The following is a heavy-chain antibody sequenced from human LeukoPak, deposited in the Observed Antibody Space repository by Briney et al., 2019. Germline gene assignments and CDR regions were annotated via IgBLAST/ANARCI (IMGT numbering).Heavy chain of an antibody. Sequence: GGSLRLSCAASGFTFSGYAMSWVRQSPGKGLDWVSTISGGGGSTYYAYYTDSVKGRFTISRDNARNSLYLQMNSLRAEDTAVYYCARDSGSSYYRNFDYWGQGTLVTVSS. D-gene: IGHD6-13*01. V-gene: IGHV3-23*01. CDR3: ARDSGSSYYRNFDY. CDR2: ISGGGGST. CDR1: GFTFSGYA. J-gene: IGHJ4*02.